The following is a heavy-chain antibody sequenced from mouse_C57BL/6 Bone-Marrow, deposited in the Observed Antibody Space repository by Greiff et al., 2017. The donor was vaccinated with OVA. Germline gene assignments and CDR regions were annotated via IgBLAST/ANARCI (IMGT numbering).Heavy chain of an antibody. D-gene: IGHD2-4*01. J-gene: IGHJ2*01. CDR1: GYSITSGYY. Sequence: VQLKESGPGLVKPSQSLSLTCSVTGYSITSGYYWNWIRQFPGNKLEWMGYISYDGSNNYNPSLKNRISITRDTSKNQFFLKLNSVTTEDTATYYCARIARYDSYFDYWGQGTTLTVSS. CDR2: ISYDGSN. CDR3: ARIARYDSYFDY. V-gene: IGHV3-6*01.